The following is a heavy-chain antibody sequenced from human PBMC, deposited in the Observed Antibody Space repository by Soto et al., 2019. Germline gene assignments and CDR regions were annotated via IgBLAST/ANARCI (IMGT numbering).Heavy chain of an antibody. J-gene: IGHJ4*02. CDR2: ISYDGSNK. V-gene: IGHV3-30*03. Sequence: AGGSLRLSCAASGFTFNDYGMHWVRQAPGKGLEWVAVISYDGSNKYYADSVKGRFTISRDNSKNTVYLQMNSLRVDDTAMYYCARDLGMVRGDLYLDYWGQGAVVTVSS. D-gene: IGHD3-10*01. CDR3: ARDLGMVRGDLYLDY. CDR1: GFTFNDYG.